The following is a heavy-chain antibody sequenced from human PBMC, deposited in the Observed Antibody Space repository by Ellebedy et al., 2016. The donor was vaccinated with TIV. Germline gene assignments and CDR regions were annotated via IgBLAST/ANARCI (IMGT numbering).Heavy chain of an antibody. Sequence: PGGSLRLSCAASGFTFSTYAMSWVRQAPGKGLEWVSAISGSGGDTYYADSVKGRFTISRDNSKNTVYLQFNSLRADDTAVYYCAKDSGLSGWYYDYWGQGTLVTVSS. J-gene: IGHJ4*02. D-gene: IGHD6-19*01. CDR3: AKDSGLSGWYYDY. CDR1: GFTFSTYA. CDR2: ISGSGGDT. V-gene: IGHV3-23*01.